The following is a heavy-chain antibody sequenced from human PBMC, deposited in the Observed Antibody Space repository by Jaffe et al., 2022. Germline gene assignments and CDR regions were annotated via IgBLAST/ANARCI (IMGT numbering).Heavy chain of an antibody. D-gene: IGHD3-10*01. V-gene: IGHV4-39*01. J-gene: IGHJ5*02. CDR3: ARHKDYGSGNGGWFDP. CDR2: IYYSGST. CDR1: GGSISSSSYY. Sequence: QLQLQESGPGLVKPSETLSLTCTVSGGSISSSSYYWGWIRQPPGKGLEWIGSIYYSGSTYYNPSLKSRVTISVDTSKNQFSLKLSSVTAADTAVYYCARHKDYGSGNGGWFDPWGQGTLVTVSS.